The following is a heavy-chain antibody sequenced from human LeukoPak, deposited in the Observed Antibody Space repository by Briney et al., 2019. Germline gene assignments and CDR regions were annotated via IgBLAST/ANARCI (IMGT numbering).Heavy chain of an antibody. D-gene: IGHD6-13*01. CDR2: IENNGRST. V-gene: IGHV3-74*01. CDR1: GFTFSNYW. CDR3: AKDSLWYSSSWEGNY. Sequence: PGGSLRLSCEGSGFTFSNYWMQWVRQAPGKGLVWVSHIENNGRSTKYADSVKGRFTISRDNAKNTLSLEMNSLRAEDTGVYYCAKDSLWYSSSWEGNYWGQGTLVTVSS. J-gene: IGHJ4*02.